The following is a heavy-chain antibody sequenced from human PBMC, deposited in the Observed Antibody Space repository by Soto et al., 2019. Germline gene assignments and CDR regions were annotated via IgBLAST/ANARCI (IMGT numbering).Heavy chain of an antibody. CDR1: GYTFTSYY. V-gene: IGHV1-46*03. D-gene: IGHD5-18*01. CDR2: INPSGGST. Sequence: ASVKVSCKASGYTFTSYYMHWVRQAPGQGLEWMGIINPSGGSTSYAQKFQGRVTMTRDTSTSTVYMELSSLRPEDTAVYYCARGRYSYGTYYYYYMDVWGKGTTVTVSS. CDR3: ARGRYSYGTYYYYYMDV. J-gene: IGHJ6*03.